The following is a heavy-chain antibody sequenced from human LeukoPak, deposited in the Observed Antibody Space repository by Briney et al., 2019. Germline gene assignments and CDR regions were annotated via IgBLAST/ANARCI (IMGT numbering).Heavy chain of an antibody. CDR3: ARDPDSSGWYYFDY. Sequence: GGSLRLSCAASGFTFSSYGMHWFRQAPGKGLEWVAVIWYDGSHKYYADSVKGRFTVSRDNSKNTLYLQMNSLRAEDTAVYYCARDPDSSGWYYFDYWGQGTLVTVSS. V-gene: IGHV3-33*01. CDR1: GFTFSSYG. D-gene: IGHD6-19*01. J-gene: IGHJ4*02. CDR2: IWYDGSHK.